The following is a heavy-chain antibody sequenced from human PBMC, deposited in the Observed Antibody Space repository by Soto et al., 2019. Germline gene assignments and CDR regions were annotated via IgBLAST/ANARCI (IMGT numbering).Heavy chain of an antibody. Sequence: PGGSLRLSCVASGFSFNPYVMAWVRQAPGKGLEWVSAIRSNTAITHYPDSMRGRFTISRDNSENTLFLQMNSLRAEDSAVYYCAKGEYYDFWSGYSGLYYFDYWGQGTLVTVSS. D-gene: IGHD3-3*01. CDR3: AKGEYYDFWSGYSGLYYFDY. CDR1: GFSFNPYV. CDR2: IRSNTAIT. V-gene: IGHV3-23*01. J-gene: IGHJ4*02.